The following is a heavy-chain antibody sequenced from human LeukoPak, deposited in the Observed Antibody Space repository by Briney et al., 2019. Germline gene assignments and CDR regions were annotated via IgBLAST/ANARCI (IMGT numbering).Heavy chain of an antibody. D-gene: IGHD1-1*01. Sequence: GGSLRLSCAASGFTFTTYSMNWVRQAPGKGLEWVSYISSSSSTIYYADSVKGRFTISRDNAKNSLYLQMNNLGAEDMAVYYCASGPGGAWDYYMDVWGKGTTVAVSS. V-gene: IGHV3-48*01. CDR1: GFTFTTYS. CDR3: ASGPGGAWDYYMDV. J-gene: IGHJ6*03. CDR2: ISSSSSTI.